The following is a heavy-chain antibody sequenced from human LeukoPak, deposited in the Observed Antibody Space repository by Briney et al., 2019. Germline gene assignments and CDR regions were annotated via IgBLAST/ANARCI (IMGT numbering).Heavy chain of an antibody. D-gene: IGHD6-13*01. CDR3: ASGSGSSSWYDLGALDY. J-gene: IGHJ4*02. V-gene: IGHV1-69*13. CDR1: GGTFSSYA. CDR2: IIPIFGTA. Sequence: GASVKVSCKASGGTFSSYAISWVRQAPGQGLEWMGGIIPIFGTANYAQKFQGRVTITADESTSTAYMELSSLGSEDTAVYYCASGSGSSSWYDLGALDYWGQGTLVTVSS.